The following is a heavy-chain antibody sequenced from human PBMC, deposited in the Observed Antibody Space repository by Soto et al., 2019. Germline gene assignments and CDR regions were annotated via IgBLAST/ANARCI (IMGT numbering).Heavy chain of an antibody. V-gene: IGHV3-9*01. CDR2: ISWSSVTF. J-gene: IGHJ4*02. CDR1: GFTFNNHA. CDR3: ARDHDEDFGYDLDYFDY. Sequence: PGGSLRLSCAVSGFTFNNHAMHWVRRAPGKGLEWVSGISWSSVTFGYADSVKGRFTISRDNAKNSLFLEMNSLRPEDTAFYYCARDHDEDFGYDLDYFDYWGQGTLVTVPS. D-gene: IGHD5-12*01.